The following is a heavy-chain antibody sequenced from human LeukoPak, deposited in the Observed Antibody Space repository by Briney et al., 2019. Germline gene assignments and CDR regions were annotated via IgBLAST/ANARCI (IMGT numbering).Heavy chain of an antibody. CDR3: ARGPY. CDR1: GDSISSGDYY. CDR2: ISTSGTP. V-gene: IGHV4-61*02. Sequence: SETLSLTCTVSGDSISSGDYYWNWIRQPAGKRLEWIGRISTSGTPNYNPSFRGRLTISIDTSKNQFSLNLRSVTAAETGIYYCARGPYWGQGTLVTASS. J-gene: IGHJ4*02.